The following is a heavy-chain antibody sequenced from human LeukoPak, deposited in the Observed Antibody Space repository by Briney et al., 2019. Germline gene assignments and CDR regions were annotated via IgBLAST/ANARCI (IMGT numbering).Heavy chain of an antibody. CDR3: ARGWDYSRSSVGFDP. CDR2: IDHSGST. V-gene: IGHV4-30-2*01. J-gene: IGHJ5*02. Sequence: SETLSLTCIVSGGSISSFGYYWSWIRQPPGKGLEWIGYIDHSGSTYYNPSLKSRVTISLDRSKKQFSLTLNSVTAADTAVYYCARGWDYSRSSVGFDPWGQGTLVTVSS. CDR1: GGSISSFGYY. D-gene: IGHD6-6*01.